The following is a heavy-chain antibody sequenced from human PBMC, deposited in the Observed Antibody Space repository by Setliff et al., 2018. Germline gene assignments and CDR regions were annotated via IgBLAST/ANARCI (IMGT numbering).Heavy chain of an antibody. J-gene: IGHJ4*02. CDR3: AGATGY. Sequence: PGGSLRLSCAASGFTFNTFWMTWVRQAPGKGLEWVANINPGGSEEYYLDSVKGRFTISRDNAKTSLYLLMNSLRADDTAVYFCAGATGYWGQGILVTVSS. V-gene: IGHV3-7*01. CDR1: GFTFNTFW. CDR2: INPGGSEE.